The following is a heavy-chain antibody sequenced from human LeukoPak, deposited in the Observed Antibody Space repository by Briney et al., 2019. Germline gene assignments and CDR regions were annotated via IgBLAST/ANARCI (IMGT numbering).Heavy chain of an antibody. V-gene: IGHV4-61*02. CDR1: GGSISSGSYF. Sequence: SETLSLTCTVPGGSISSGSYFWSWIRQPAGKGLEWIGRIYTNGRTNYNPSLKSRLTISVDTSKNQLSLRLSSVTAADTAVYYSARQRSSDDFWSGLDAFDIWGQGTMVTVSS. CDR2: IYTNGRT. J-gene: IGHJ3*02. CDR3: ARQRSSDDFWSGLDAFDI. D-gene: IGHD3-3*01.